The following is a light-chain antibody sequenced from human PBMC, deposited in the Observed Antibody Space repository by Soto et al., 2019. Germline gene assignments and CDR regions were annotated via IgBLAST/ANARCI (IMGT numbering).Light chain of an antibody. Sequence: QSVLTQPASVSGSPGQSITISCFGSDTDIGNYNYVSWYQQYPGKVPKLLIYEVVRRPSGISTRFSGSKSGTTASLTISGLQPEDEAHYYCSSYSSLDIPVVLGGGTKLTVL. CDR2: EVV. J-gene: IGLJ2*01. CDR1: DTDIGNYNY. V-gene: IGLV2-14*01. CDR3: SSYSSLDIPVV.